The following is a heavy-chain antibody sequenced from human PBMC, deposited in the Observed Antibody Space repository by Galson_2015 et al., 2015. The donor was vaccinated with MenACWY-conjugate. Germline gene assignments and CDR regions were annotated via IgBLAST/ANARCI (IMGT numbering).Heavy chain of an antibody. CDR2: INPGGSSK. CDR1: GFIFNTYW. Sequence: SLRLSCAASGFIFNTYWMHWVRQAPGQGLLWVSRINPGGSSKTYADSVKVRFTISRDNAKNTQYLQMNSLRPEDTAVFYCEKTRGASFYFDAWGQGTLVTVAS. V-gene: IGHV3-74*01. CDR3: EKTRGASFYFDA. D-gene: IGHD1-26*01. J-gene: IGHJ4*02.